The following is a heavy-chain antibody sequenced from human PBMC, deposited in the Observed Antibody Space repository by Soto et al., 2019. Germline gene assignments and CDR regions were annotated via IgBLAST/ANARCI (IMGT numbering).Heavy chain of an antibody. CDR3: TRRAAARPGYYAMDV. CDR1: GYYFSNYA. J-gene: IGHJ6*02. Sequence: VGSLKISCNGSGYYFSNYAIIWVRQLPWKGLEWMGKIDPGDSDANYSPSFQGHVTISADMSITTAYLLWGSLKASDSAIYYCTRRAAARPGYYAMDVWGQGTTVTVSS. CDR2: IDPGDSDA. D-gene: IGHD6-6*01. V-gene: IGHV5-10-1*01.